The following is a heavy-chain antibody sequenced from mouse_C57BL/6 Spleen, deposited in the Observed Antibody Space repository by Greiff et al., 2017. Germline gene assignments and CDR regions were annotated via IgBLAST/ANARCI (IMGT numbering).Heavy chain of an antibody. J-gene: IGHJ3*01. CDR3: ARHEGLGYPFAY. CDR1: GFTFSSYG. D-gene: IGHD4-1*01. CDR2: ISSGGSYT. Sequence: EVKLVESGGDLVKPGGSLKLSCAASGFTFSSYGMSWVRQTPDKRLEWVATISSGGSYTYYPDSVKGRFTISRDNAKNTLYLQMSSLKSEDTAMYYCARHEGLGYPFAYWGQGTLVTVSA. V-gene: IGHV5-6*01.